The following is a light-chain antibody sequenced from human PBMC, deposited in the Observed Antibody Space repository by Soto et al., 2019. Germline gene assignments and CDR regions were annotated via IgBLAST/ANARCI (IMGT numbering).Light chain of an antibody. J-gene: IGKJ3*01. Sequence: DIQMTQSPSSVSASVGDRVTIACRASQGISNWLAWYQQKPGKAPKLLIYAASNLQSGVPSRFSGSGSGTDFTLTINSLQPEDFATYYCQQDTTFPFTFGPGTKVEVK. CDR2: AAS. CDR1: QGISNW. CDR3: QQDTTFPFT. V-gene: IGKV1-12*01.